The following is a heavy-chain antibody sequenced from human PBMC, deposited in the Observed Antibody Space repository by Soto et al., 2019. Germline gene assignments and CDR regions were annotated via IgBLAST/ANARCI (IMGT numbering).Heavy chain of an antibody. CDR1: GGTFSNYA. Sequence: QVRLEQSEAEVKKPGSSVKVSCKASGGTFSNYAISWVRQAPGQGLEWMGVIILPFGTPNYAQTFQGRVTITADESMPTAYMELSGLRSEATAVYYCARGTDYEGYFDYWGRGTLVTVSS. D-gene: IGHD4-17*01. CDR3: ARGTDYEGYFDY. J-gene: IGHJ4*02. CDR2: IILPFGTP. V-gene: IGHV1-69*12.